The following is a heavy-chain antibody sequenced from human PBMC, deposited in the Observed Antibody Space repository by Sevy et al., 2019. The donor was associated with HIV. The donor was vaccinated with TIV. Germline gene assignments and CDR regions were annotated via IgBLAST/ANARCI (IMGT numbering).Heavy chain of an antibody. CDR2: ISAYNGNT. V-gene: IGHV1-18*04. CDR1: GYTFTSYG. CDR3: AGDYYDSSGYEGWFDP. J-gene: IGHJ5*02. Sequence: ASVKVSCKASGYTFTSYGISWVRQAPGQGLEWMGWISAYNGNTNYAQKLQGRVTMTTDTSTSTAYMELRSLRSDDTAVYYCAGDYYDSSGYEGWFDPWGQGTLVTVSS. D-gene: IGHD3-22*01.